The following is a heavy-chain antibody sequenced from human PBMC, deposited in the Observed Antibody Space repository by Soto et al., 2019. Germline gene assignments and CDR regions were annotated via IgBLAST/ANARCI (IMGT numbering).Heavy chain of an antibody. V-gene: IGHV3-23*01. CDR1: GFTFSSYA. CDR2: ISGSGGST. Sequence: LRLSCAASGFTFSSYAMTWVRQAPGKGLEWVSGISGSGGSTYYADSVKGRFTISRDSSKNTLYLQMNTLRAEDTAVYYCAKDRISSYYYYYGMDVWGQGTTVTVSS. CDR3: AKDRISSYYYYYGMDV. D-gene: IGHD6-13*01. J-gene: IGHJ6*02.